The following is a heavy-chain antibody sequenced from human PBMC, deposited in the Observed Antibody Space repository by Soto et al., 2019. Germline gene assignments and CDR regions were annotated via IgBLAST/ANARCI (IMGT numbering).Heavy chain of an antibody. CDR2: ISYDESIT. J-gene: IGHJ4*02. CDR1: GFTFSSYG. Sequence: GGSLRLSCAASGFTFSSYGMHWVRQAPGKGLEWVAVISYDESITYYADSAKGRFTISRDNSKNTLYLQMNSLRAEDTAVYYCARDYLVGATTFYFDYWGQGTLVTVSS. D-gene: IGHD1-26*01. V-gene: IGHV3-30*03. CDR3: ARDYLVGATTFYFDY.